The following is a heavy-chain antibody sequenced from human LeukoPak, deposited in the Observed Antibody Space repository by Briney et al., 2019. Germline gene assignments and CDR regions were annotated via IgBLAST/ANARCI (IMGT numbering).Heavy chain of an antibody. Sequence: PGGSLRLSCAASGFTFSSYGMHWVRQAPGKGLEWVAFIRYDGSNKYYADSVKGRFTISRDNSKNTLYLQMNSLRAEDTAVYHCAKDIYYYYYMDVWGKGTTVTISS. V-gene: IGHV3-30*02. CDR1: GFTFSSYG. J-gene: IGHJ6*03. CDR2: IRYDGSNK. CDR3: AKDIYYYYYMDV.